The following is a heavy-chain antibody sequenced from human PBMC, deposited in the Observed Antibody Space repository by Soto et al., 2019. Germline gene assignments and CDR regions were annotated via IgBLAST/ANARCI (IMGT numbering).Heavy chain of an antibody. CDR3: ARDILGGSYDFSH. CDR2: IQSGGPT. V-gene: IGHV3-66*01. Sequence: GGSLRLSCAASGFTVSSKYMSWVRQAPGKGLEWVSLIQSGGPTYYADSVKGRFTISRDSSENTLYLHMNSLRAEDTAVYHCARDILGGSYDFSHGGQGALVSVSS. J-gene: IGHJ1*01. CDR1: GFTVSSKY. D-gene: IGHD3-3*01.